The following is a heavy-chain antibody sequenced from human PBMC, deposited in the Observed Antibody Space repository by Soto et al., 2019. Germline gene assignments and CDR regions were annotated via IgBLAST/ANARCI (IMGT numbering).Heavy chain of an antibody. D-gene: IGHD6-19*01. CDR1: GGSISSSSYY. CDR2: IYYSGST. J-gene: IGHJ4*02. CDR3: ARAIIAVAGTILYYFDY. Sequence: SETLSLTSTVSGGSISSSSYYWGWIRQPPGKGLEWIGSIYYSGSTYYNPSLKSRVTISVDTSKNQFSLKLSSVTAADTAVYYCARAIIAVAGTILYYFDYWGQGTLVTVSS. V-gene: IGHV4-39*01.